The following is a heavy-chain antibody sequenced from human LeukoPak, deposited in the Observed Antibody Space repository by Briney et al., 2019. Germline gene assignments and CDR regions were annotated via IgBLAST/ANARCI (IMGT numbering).Heavy chain of an antibody. V-gene: IGHV3-23*01. CDR1: GFTFSSYA. CDR2: ISGSGGST. J-gene: IGHJ4*02. CDR3: AKATXXXXXAXYFDY. Sequence: PGGSLRLSCAASGFTFSSYAMSWVRRAPGKGLEWVSAISGSGGSTYYADSVKGRFTISRDNSKNTLYLQMNSLRAEDTAVYYCAKATXXXXXAXYFDYWGQGTLVTV.